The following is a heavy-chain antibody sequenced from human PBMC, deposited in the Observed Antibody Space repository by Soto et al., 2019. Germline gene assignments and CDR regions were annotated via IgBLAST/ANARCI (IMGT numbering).Heavy chain of an antibody. CDR1: GASVSSHS. V-gene: IGHV4-59*02. Sequence: PSETLSLTCSVTGASVSSHSWSWIRQSPGKGLEWIGYIHYSGGTNYTPSLRSRVTISVETSKNQLSLNLTSLPAADTAVYYCARGGTSGSAVYNWFDPWGQGTLVTVSS. CDR2: IHYSGGT. J-gene: IGHJ5*02. CDR3: ARGGTSGSAVYNWFDP. D-gene: IGHD3-10*01.